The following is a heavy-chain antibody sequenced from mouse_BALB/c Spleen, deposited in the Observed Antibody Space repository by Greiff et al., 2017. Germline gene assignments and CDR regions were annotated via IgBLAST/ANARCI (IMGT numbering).Heavy chain of an antibody. D-gene: IGHD1-1*01. CDR3: ARGDYYGSPYAMDY. CDR1: GYTFTSYV. Sequence: EVQLKESGPELVKPGASVKMSCKASGYTFTSYVMHWVKQKPGQGLEWIGYINPYNDGTKYNEKFKGKATLTSDKSSSTAYMELSSLTSEDSAVYSCARGDYYGSPYAMDYWGQGTSVTVSS. J-gene: IGHJ4*01. V-gene: IGHV1-14*01. CDR2: INPYNDGT.